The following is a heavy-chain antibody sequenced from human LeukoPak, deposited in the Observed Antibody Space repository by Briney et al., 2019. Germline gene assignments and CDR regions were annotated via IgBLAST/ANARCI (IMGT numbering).Heavy chain of an antibody. CDR2: INTDGSST. J-gene: IGHJ4*02. CDR1: GFTFSNAW. D-gene: IGHD2-15*01. Sequence: GGSLRLSCAASGFTFSNAWMSWVRQAPGKGLVWVSRINTDGSSTNYADSVKGRFTISRDNAKNTLYLQMNSLRAEDTALYYCARAIGYCSGGSCYSDYWGQGTQVTVSS. CDR3: ARAIGYCSGGSCYSDY. V-gene: IGHV3-74*01.